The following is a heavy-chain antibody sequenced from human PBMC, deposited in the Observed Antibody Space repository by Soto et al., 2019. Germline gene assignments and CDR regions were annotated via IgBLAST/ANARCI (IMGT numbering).Heavy chain of an antibody. V-gene: IGHV3-23*01. Sequence: GGSLRLSCAASGFTFTSYAMSWVRQAQGKGLEWVSGVNTPGGNTYYADSVKGRFTISRDNSKSIVYLQMNSLRAEDTAVYHCARGAAAAGTDWFDAWGQGTPVTVSS. CDR2: VNTPGGNT. D-gene: IGHD6-13*01. CDR1: GFTFTSYA. CDR3: ARGAAAAGTDWFDA. J-gene: IGHJ5*02.